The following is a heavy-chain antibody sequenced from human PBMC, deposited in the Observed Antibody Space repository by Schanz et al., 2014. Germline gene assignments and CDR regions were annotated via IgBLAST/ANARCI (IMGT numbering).Heavy chain of an antibody. Sequence: VQLEQSGAEVKKPGSSVKVSCKASGGTFSSFGINWVRQAPGQGLEWMGRIIPILGIATYAQKFQGRLTITADKSTSTVYMELSSLRSEDTAVYYCARGYGDSPTDFWGQGTLVTVSS. D-gene: IGHD4-17*01. J-gene: IGHJ4*02. V-gene: IGHV1-69*04. CDR2: IIPILGIA. CDR3: ARGYGDSPTDF. CDR1: GGTFSSFG.